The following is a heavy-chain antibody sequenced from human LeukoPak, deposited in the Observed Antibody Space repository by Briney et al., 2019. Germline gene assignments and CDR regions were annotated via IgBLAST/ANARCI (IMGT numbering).Heavy chain of an antibody. D-gene: IGHD3-22*01. J-gene: IGHJ3*02. CDR2: IIPIFGTA. Sequence: SVKVSCKASGGTFSSYAISWVRQAPGQGLEWMGGIIPIFGTANYAQKFQGRVTITADKSTSTAYMELSSLRSEDTAVYYCARGIRDSSGYYYVPDAFDIWGQGTMVTVSS. V-gene: IGHV1-69*06. CDR1: GGTFSSYA. CDR3: ARGIRDSSGYYYVPDAFDI.